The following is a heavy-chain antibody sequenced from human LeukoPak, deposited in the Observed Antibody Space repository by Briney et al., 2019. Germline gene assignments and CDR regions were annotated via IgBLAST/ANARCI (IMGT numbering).Heavy chain of an antibody. V-gene: IGHV3-23*01. J-gene: IGHJ4*02. D-gene: IGHD2-21*02. CDR3: AKDGTGCGGDCYSDY. Sequence: GGSLRLSCAASGFTFSSYAMSWVRQAPGKGLEWVSSISSSSGNTYYADSVKGRFTVSRDNSKNTLYLQMNSLRAEDTAVYYCAKDGTGCGGDCYSDYWGQGTLVTVSS. CDR2: ISSSSGNT. CDR1: GFTFSSYA.